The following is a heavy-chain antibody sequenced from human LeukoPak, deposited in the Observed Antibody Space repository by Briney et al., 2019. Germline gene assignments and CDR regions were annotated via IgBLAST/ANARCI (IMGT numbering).Heavy chain of an antibody. CDR3: ARDLPYEKHYYDSSGQNWSDP. D-gene: IGHD3-22*01. Sequence: GASVKVSCKASGYTFTSYAMHWVRQAPGQRLEWMGWINAGNGNTKYSQKFQGRVTITRDTSASTAYMELSSLRSEDTAVYYCARDLPYEKHYYDSSGQNWSDPWGQGTLVTVSS. CDR1: GYTFTSYA. J-gene: IGHJ5*02. V-gene: IGHV1-3*01. CDR2: INAGNGNT.